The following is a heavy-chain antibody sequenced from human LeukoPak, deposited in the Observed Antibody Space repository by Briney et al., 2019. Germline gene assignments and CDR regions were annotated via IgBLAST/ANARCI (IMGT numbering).Heavy chain of an antibody. CDR2: IYYSGST. CDR1: GGSISSYY. CDR3: ARAPAWSMIDY. D-gene: IGHD2-8*01. Sequence: NPSETLSLTCTVSGGSISSYYWSWIRQPPGKGLEWIGYIYYSGSTNYNPSLKSRVTISVDTSKNQFSLKLSSVTAADTAVYYCARAPAWSMIDYWGQGTLVTVSS. J-gene: IGHJ4*02. V-gene: IGHV4-59*01.